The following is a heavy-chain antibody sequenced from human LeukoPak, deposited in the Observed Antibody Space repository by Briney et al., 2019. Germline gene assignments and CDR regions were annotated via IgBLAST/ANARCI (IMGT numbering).Heavy chain of an antibody. CDR3: AKTGYSSSWYAAKFDY. V-gene: IGHV3-23*01. J-gene: IGHJ4*02. Sequence: GGSLRLSCAASGFTFRSYAMSWVRQTPEKGLEWVSAITSGGGDTFHADSVKGRFSISRDNSLNTLYLQMNSLRAEDTAVYYCAKTGYSSSWYAAKFDYWGQGTLVTVSS. CDR2: ITSGGGDT. CDR1: GFTFRSYA. D-gene: IGHD6-13*01.